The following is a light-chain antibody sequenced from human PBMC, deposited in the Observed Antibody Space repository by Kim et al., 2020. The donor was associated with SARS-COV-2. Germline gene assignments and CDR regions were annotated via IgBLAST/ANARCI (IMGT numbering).Light chain of an antibody. V-gene: IGLV3-9*01. J-gene: IGLJ3*02. Sequence: SYELTQPLSVSVALGQTARLTCGGNNIQTLNVHWYRQKPGQAPVLVMYKDSKRPSGIPERFSGSNSGNTATLTISRAQADDEADYFCQVWDSGTWVFGGGTQLTV. CDR3: QVWDSGTWV. CDR1: NIQTLN. CDR2: KDS.